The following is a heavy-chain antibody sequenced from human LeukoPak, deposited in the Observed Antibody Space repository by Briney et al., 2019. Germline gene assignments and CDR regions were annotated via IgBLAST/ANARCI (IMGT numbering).Heavy chain of an antibody. CDR3: AKDDAWVRYQD. V-gene: IGHV3-23*01. CDR2: ISGSGVIT. CDR1: GFTFSSHG. Sequence: GGSLRLSCAASGFTFSSHGMNWVRQAPGKGLEWVSGISGSGVITYYADSVKGRFTISRDNSKNTLDLQMNSLRAEDTAVYYCAKDDAWVRYQDWGQGTLVTVSS. D-gene: IGHD5-12*01. J-gene: IGHJ4*02.